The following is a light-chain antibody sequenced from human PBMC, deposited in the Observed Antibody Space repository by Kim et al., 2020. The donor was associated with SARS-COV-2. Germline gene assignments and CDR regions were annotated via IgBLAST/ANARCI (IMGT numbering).Light chain of an antibody. CDR3: QQYNIWPQT. Sequence: VSPGERATLSCRASQSVSSKIAWYQEKPGQAPRLLIYGASTRATGIPARFSGSGSGTEFTLTISSPQSEDIAVYYCQQYNIWPQTFGQGTKLEIK. CDR1: QSVSSK. J-gene: IGKJ1*01. V-gene: IGKV3-15*01. CDR2: GAS.